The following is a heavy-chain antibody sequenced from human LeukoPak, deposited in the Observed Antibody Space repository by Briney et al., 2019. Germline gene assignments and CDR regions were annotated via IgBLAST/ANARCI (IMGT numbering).Heavy chain of an antibody. CDR1: GFPFISYS. CDR2: IGSSISYI. Sequence: GPLRLSCAASGFPFISYSMKWVRQAPGKGLEWVSFIGSSISYISYADSVKGRFTISRDNAKNSLYLQMNSLRAEDTAVYYCAREGYYSGMDVWGQGTTVTVSS. V-gene: IGHV3-21*01. CDR3: AREGYYSGMDV. J-gene: IGHJ6*02.